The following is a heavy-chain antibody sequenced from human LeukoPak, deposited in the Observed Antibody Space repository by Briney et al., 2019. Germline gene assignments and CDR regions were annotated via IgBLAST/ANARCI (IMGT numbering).Heavy chain of an antibody. D-gene: IGHD3-10*01. CDR1: GFTFSSYS. V-gene: IGHV3-21*01. CDR3: ARHRGYYGSGSYRGFDY. CDR2: ISSSSSYI. Sequence: GGSLRLSCAASGFTFSSYSMNWVRQAPGKGLEWVSSISSSSSYIYYADSVKGRFTISRDNAKNSLYLQMNSLRAEDTAVYYCARHRGYYGSGSYRGFDYWGQGTLVTVSS. J-gene: IGHJ4*02.